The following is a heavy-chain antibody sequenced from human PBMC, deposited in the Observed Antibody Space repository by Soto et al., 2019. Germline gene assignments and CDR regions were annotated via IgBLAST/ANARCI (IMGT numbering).Heavy chain of an antibody. Sequence: SETLSLTCAVYGGSFSGYYWSWIRQPPGKGLEWIGEINHSGSTNYNPSLKSRVTISVDTSKNQFSLKLSSVTAADTAVYDCARVFIAAAGTQDWFDPWGQGTLVTVSS. CDR1: GGSFSGYY. V-gene: IGHV4-34*01. J-gene: IGHJ5*02. D-gene: IGHD6-13*01. CDR2: INHSGST. CDR3: ARVFIAAAGTQDWFDP.